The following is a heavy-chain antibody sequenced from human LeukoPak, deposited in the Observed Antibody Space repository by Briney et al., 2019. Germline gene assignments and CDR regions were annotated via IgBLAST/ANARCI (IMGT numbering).Heavy chain of an antibody. CDR1: GFTFSRFA. Sequence: GGSLRLSCGASGFTFSRFAMHWVRQAPGKGLEWVALITDDGSNQYYADSVKGRFTFSKDSSNNTLYLQMNSLRAEDTAMYYSARLAVAGTKINDAFDIWGQGTTVTVSS. CDR2: ITDDGSNQ. CDR3: ARLAVAGTKINDAFDI. D-gene: IGHD6-19*01. J-gene: IGHJ3*02. V-gene: IGHV3-30*04.